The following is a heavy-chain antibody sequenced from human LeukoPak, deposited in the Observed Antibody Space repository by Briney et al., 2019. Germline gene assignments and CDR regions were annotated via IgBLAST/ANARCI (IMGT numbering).Heavy chain of an antibody. J-gene: IGHJ4*02. Sequence: SETLSLTCTVSGGSVSNSLYYWSWIRRPPGTGLEWIGYIYYNGDTNYNPSLKSRVIISIDTSSNQFSLRLNSMTAADTAVYYCARVLRAASWRSYDYWGQGSLVTVSS. V-gene: IGHV4-61*01. CDR3: ARVLRAASWRSYDY. CDR2: IYYNGDT. CDR1: GGSVSNSLYY. D-gene: IGHD5-18*01.